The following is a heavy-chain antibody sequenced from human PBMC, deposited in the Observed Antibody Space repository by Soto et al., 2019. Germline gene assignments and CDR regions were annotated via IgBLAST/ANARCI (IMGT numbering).Heavy chain of an antibody. CDR1: GGTFSSYR. CDR2: IVPIYRTA. J-gene: IGHJ1*01. D-gene: IGHD6-13*01. Sequence: GASVKVSCKASGGTFSSYRINWVRQAPGQGLEGVGGIVPIYRTADYAQKFQGSVPITADESARTSYMELRSLKSQDTAVYYCVRDSGAKLSSSWGQGTLGTVSS. V-gene: IGHV1-69*13. CDR3: VRDSGAKLSSS.